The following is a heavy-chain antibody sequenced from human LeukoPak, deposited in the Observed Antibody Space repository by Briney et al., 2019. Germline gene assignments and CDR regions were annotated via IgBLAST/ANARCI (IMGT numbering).Heavy chain of an antibody. Sequence: PSETLSLTCTVSGGSISSYYWSWIRQPPGKGLEWTGYIYYSGSTNYNPSLKSRVTISVDTSKNQFSLKLSSVTAADTAVYYCARGPSIVVVPAASNYYTDVWGKGTTVTVSS. V-gene: IGHV4-59*01. D-gene: IGHD2-2*01. CDR2: IYYSGST. CDR3: ARGPSIVVVPAASNYYTDV. J-gene: IGHJ6*03. CDR1: GGSISSYY.